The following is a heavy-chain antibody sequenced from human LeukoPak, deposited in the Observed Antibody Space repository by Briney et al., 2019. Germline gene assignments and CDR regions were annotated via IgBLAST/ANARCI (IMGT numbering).Heavy chain of an antibody. CDR3: ARGGWLGKPQRVDY. CDR1: GFTFSSYG. Sequence: GGSLRLSCAASGFTFSSYGMHWVRQAPGKGLEWVAVISYDGSNKYYADSVKGRFTISRDNSKNTLYLQMNSLRAEDTAVYYCARGGWLGKPQRVDYWGQGTLITVSS. V-gene: IGHV3-30*03. J-gene: IGHJ4*02. D-gene: IGHD6-19*01. CDR2: ISYDGSNK.